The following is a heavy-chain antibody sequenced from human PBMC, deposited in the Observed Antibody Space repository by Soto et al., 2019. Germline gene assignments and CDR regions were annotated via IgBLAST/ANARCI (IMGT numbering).Heavy chain of an antibody. CDR1: GFTFSSYG. CDR3: AKDSGYLRYFDWLLDY. V-gene: IGHV3-30*18. J-gene: IGHJ4*02. Sequence: PGGSLRLSCAASGFTFSSYGMHWVRQAPGKGLEWVAVISYDGSNKYYADSVKGRFTISRDNSKNTLYLQMNSLRAEDTAVYYCAKDSGYLRYFDWLLDYWGQGTLVTVSS. D-gene: IGHD3-9*01. CDR2: ISYDGSNK.